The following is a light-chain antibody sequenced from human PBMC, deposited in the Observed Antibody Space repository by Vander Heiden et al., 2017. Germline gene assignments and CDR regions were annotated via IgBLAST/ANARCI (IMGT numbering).Light chain of an antibody. CDR1: QSLLHSNGYNY. J-gene: IGKJ3*01. Sequence: IVITQSPLSLPVPPGPPPSLSCRSSQSLLHSNGYNYLDWYLQKPGQSPQLLIYLGSNRASGVPDRFSGSGSGTDFTLKISRVEAEDVGVYYCMQALQTPLFTFGPGTKVDIK. CDR2: LGS. CDR3: MQALQTPLFT. V-gene: IGKV2-28*01.